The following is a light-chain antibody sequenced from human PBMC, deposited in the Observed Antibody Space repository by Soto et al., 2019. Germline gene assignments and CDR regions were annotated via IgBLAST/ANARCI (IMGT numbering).Light chain of an antibody. CDR3: QQYSSSSEWT. CDR2: DAS. CDR1: QSISSW. J-gene: IGKJ1*01. V-gene: IGKV1-5*01. Sequence: DIQMTQSPSTLSASLADRVSITCLASQSISSWLAWYQQKPGKAPKLLIYDASSLESGVPSRFSGSGSGTGFTLTISSLQPDDFATYYCQQYSSSSEWTFGQGTKVDIK.